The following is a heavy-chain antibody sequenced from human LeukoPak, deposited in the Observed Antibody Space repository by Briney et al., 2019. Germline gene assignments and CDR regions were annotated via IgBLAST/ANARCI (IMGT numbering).Heavy chain of an antibody. CDR3: VKGNWVDN. J-gene: IGHJ5*02. CDR1: GFTFNTYD. Sequence: GGSLRLSCTVAGFTFNTYDMTWDRQAPGKGLAWVSGISISGDDTYYADSVKGRFTVSRDNSKNTLYLQMNSLRVDHTAVYYCVKGNWVDNSGQGALVTVAS. CDR2: ISISGDDT. V-gene: IGHV3-23*01.